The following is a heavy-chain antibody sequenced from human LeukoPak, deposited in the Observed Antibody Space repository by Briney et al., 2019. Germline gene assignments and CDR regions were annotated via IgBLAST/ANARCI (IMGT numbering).Heavy chain of an antibody. Sequence: QSGGSLRLSCTASGFIFNTYSIHWVRQAPGKGLEWVAVIWYDGSDTYYADSVKGRFTISRDNSNNTVYLQMDSLRAEDTAVYYCARDQERCLYYYYYLDVWGKGTTVTVSS. D-gene: IGHD1-1*01. CDR1: GFIFNTYS. CDR3: ARDQERCLYYYYYLDV. J-gene: IGHJ6*03. V-gene: IGHV3-33*01. CDR2: IWYDGSDT.